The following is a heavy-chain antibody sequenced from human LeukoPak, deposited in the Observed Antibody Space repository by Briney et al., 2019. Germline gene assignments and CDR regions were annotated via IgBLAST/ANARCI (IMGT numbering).Heavy chain of an antibody. CDR2: MRHDGRT. CDR1: GGSINSSNW. Sequence: SETLSLTCAVSGGSINSSNWWTWVRQSPGKGLEWIGEMRHDGRTNYNPTLKSRVTILPDKSRKQLSLNVRSVTAADTAVYYCARGYGSGSYFVYWGQGTLVTVSS. D-gene: IGHD3-10*01. V-gene: IGHV4-4*02. CDR3: ARGYGSGSYFVY. J-gene: IGHJ4*02.